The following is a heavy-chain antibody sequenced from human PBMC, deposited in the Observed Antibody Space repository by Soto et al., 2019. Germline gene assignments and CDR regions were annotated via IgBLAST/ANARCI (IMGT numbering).Heavy chain of an antibody. CDR3: ARLYCSGGSCYFDY. D-gene: IGHD2-15*01. Sequence: SETLSLTCTVSGGSISSYYWNWIRQHPGKGLEWIGYIYYSGSTYYNPSLKSRVTISVDTSKNQFSLKLTSVTAADTAVYYCARLYCSGGSCYFDYWGQGTLVTVSS. CDR1: GGSISSYY. CDR2: IYYSGST. J-gene: IGHJ4*02. V-gene: IGHV4-59*01.